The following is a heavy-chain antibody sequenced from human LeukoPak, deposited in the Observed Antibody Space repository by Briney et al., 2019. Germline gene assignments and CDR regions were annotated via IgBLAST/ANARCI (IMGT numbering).Heavy chain of an antibody. D-gene: IGHD6-19*01. Sequence: SETLSLTCTVSGYSISSGYYWGWIRQPPGKGLEWIGSIYYSGSTYYNPSLKSRVTISVDTSKNQFSLKLSSVTAADTAVYYCARGRQWLVHNFDYWGQGTLVTVSS. CDR1: GYSISSGYY. J-gene: IGHJ4*02. V-gene: IGHV4-38-2*02. CDR3: ARGRQWLVHNFDY. CDR2: IYYSGST.